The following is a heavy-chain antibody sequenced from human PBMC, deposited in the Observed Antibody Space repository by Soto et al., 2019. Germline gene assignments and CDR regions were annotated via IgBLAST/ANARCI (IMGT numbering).Heavy chain of an antibody. CDR1: GDSISSSSYY. D-gene: IGHD3-10*01. J-gene: IGHJ4*02. Sequence: SETLSLTCTVSGDSISSSSYYWGWIRQPPGKGLEWIGNINYSGSTYYNPSLKSRVTISVDTSKNQFSLKLSSVTAADTAVYYCASRKSSHYFDYWGQGTLVTVSS. CDR3: ASRKSSHYFDY. CDR2: INYSGST. V-gene: IGHV4-39*07.